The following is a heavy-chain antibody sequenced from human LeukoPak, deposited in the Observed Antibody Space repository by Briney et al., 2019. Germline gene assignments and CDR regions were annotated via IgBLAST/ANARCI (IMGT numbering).Heavy chain of an antibody. CDR1: GNSINNNNYY. CDR2: IYYNGRT. J-gene: IGHJ3*02. D-gene: IGHD3-3*01. CDR3: ARPRSGRAFDI. V-gene: IGHV4-39*01. Sequence: SETLSLTCTVSGNSINNNNYYWGWIRQPPGEGLEWIGNIYYNGRTYYSPSLKSRGTISVDTSNNQFSLKLNSVTAADTAVYYCARPRSGRAFDIWGQGTVVTVSS.